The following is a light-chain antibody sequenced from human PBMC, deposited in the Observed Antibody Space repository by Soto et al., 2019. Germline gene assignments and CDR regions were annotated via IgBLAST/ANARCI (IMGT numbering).Light chain of an antibody. V-gene: IGLV8-61*01. CDR2: STS. Sequence: QAVMTQESSFSVSPGGTVTLTCGLISGSVSTAHNPNWYQQTPGQAPRTLIYSTSTRSSGVPDRFSGSILGNKAALTITGAQADDESDYYCALFMGNGISVFGPGTKLTVL. CDR1: SGSVSTAHN. CDR3: ALFMGNGISV. J-gene: IGLJ1*01.